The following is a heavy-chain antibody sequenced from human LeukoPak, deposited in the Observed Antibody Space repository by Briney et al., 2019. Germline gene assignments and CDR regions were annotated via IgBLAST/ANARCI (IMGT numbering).Heavy chain of an antibody. CDR3: ARAVGAMSWGDFDY. CDR1: GFTFSSYS. J-gene: IGHJ4*02. V-gene: IGHV3-48*04. Sequence: GGSLRLSCAASGFTFSSYSMNWVRQAPGKGLEWVSYISSSSSTMYYADSVTGRFTIFRDNAKNSLYLQMNSLRAEDTAVYYCARAVGAMSWGDFDYWGQGTLVTVSS. D-gene: IGHD1-26*01. CDR2: ISSSSSTM.